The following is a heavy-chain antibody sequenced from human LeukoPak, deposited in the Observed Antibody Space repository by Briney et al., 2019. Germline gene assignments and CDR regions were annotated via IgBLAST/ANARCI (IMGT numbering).Heavy chain of an antibody. V-gene: IGHV3-7*01. Sequence: GGSLRLSCAASGFTFSSYWMSWVRQAPGKGLEWVANIKQDGSEKYYVDSVKGRFTTSRDNAKNSLYLQMNSLRAEDTAVYYCARARYYYDSSGYLAYWGQGTLVTVSS. CDR2: IKQDGSEK. CDR3: ARARYYYDSSGYLAY. CDR1: GFTFSSYW. D-gene: IGHD3-22*01. J-gene: IGHJ4*02.